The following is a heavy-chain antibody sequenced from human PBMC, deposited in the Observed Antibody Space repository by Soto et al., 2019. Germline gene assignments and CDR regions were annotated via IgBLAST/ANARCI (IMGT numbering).Heavy chain of an antibody. CDR1: GFTFSSYA. V-gene: IGHV3-23*01. CDR3: AKTVPGTKY. J-gene: IGHJ4*02. Sequence: GGSLRLSCAASGFTFSSYAMSWVRQAPGKGLEWVSGISGSGDSIYYADSVKGRFTITRDNSKNTLYLQMNSLGAEDTAVYYCAKTVPGTKYWGQGTLVTVSS. CDR2: ISGSGDSI. D-gene: IGHD6-19*01.